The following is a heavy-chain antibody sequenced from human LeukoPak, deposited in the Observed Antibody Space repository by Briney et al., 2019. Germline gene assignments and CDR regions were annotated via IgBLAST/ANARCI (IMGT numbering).Heavy chain of an antibody. CDR1: GYTFTSYG. CDR3: ARGPHDYGGNLPFDY. CDR2: ISAYNGNT. J-gene: IGHJ4*02. V-gene: IGHV1-18*01. Sequence: ASVKVSCKASGYTFTSYGIIWVRQAPGQGLEWMGWISAYNGNTNYAQKLQGRATMTTDTSTSTAYMELRSLRSDDTAVYYCARGPHDYGGNLPFDYWGQGTLVTVSS. D-gene: IGHD4-23*01.